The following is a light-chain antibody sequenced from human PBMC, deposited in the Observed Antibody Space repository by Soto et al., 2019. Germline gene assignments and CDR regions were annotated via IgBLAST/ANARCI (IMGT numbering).Light chain of an antibody. J-gene: IGKJ1*01. CDR1: QSVSSSY. Sequence: IVLTQSACTLSLSPGERATLSCRASQSVSSSYLAWYQQKPGQAPRLLIYGASSRATGIPDRFSGSGSGTDFTLTISRLEPEDFAVYYCQQRSNWPRTFGQGTKVDI. V-gene: IGKV3D-20*02. CDR2: GAS. CDR3: QQRSNWPRT.